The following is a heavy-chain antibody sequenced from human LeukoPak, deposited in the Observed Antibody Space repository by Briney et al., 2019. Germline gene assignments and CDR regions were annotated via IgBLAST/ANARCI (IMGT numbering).Heavy chain of an antibody. CDR2: ISWNSGSI. D-gene: IGHD5-18*01. J-gene: IGHJ4*02. CDR3: AKAPRGYSYGYYFDY. V-gene: IGHV3-9*01. Sequence: PGGSLRLSCAASGFTFDDYAMHWVRQAPGKGLEWVSGISWNSGSIGYADSVKGRFTISRDNAKNSLYLQMNSLRAEDTALYYCAKAPRGYSYGYYFDYWGQGTLVTVSS. CDR1: GFTFDDYA.